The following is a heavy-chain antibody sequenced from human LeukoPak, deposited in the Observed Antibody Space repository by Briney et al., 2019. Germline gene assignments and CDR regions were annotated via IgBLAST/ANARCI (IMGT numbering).Heavy chain of an antibody. CDR3: ARGHYGDYFDY. CDR1: GYTFTGYY. D-gene: IGHD4-17*01. CDR2: INLNSGGT. Sequence: ASVKVSCKASGYTFTGYYMHWVRQAPGQGLEWMGWINLNSGGTNYAQKFQGRVTMTRDTSVSTAYMELSRLRSDDTAVYYCARGHYGDYFDYWGQGTLVTVSS. J-gene: IGHJ4*02. V-gene: IGHV1-2*02.